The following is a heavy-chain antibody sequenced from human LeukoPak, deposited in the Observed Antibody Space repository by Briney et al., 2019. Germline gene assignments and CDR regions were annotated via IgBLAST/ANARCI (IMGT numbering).Heavy chain of an antibody. CDR2: IDPSDSAT. Sequence: GESLRISCKGSGYSFSSYWSSWVRQMPGKGLEWMGRIDPSDSATNYSPSFQGHVTISADKSISTAYLQWGSLKASDTAMYYCARAVVGATDYWGQGTLVTVSS. CDR1: GYSFSSYW. V-gene: IGHV5-10-1*01. J-gene: IGHJ4*02. CDR3: ARAVVGATDY. D-gene: IGHD1-26*01.